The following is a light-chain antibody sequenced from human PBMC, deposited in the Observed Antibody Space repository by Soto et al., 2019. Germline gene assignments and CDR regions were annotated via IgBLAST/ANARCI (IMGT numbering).Light chain of an antibody. CDR1: QSVISSNY. V-gene: IGKV3-20*01. CDR2: GAS. J-gene: IGKJ4*01. CDR3: QQYGSSPPLT. Sequence: GLTQSPGTLSLSPGERATLHCRASQSVISSNYLAWYQQKPGQAPRLLIYGASSRATGIPDRFSGSGSGTDFTLTISRLEPEDFVVYYCQQYGSSPPLTFGGGTKVDIK.